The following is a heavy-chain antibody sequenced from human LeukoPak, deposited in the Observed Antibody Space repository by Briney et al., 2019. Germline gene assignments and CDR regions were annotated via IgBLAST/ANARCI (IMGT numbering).Heavy chain of an antibody. J-gene: IGHJ3*02. CDR2: INPGGGST. CDR3: ASLYSGSYPSTDAFDI. CDR1: GYTFTSYY. Sequence: ASVKVSCKASGYTFTSYYMYWVRQAPGQGLEWMGIINPGGGSTSYAQKFQGRVTMTRDTSTSTVYMELSSLRSEDTAVYYCASLYSGSYPSTDAFDIWGQGTMVTVSS. V-gene: IGHV1-46*01. D-gene: IGHD1-26*01.